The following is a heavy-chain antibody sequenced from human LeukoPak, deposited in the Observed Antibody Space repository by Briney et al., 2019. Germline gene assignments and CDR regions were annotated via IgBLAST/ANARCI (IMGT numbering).Heavy chain of an antibody. CDR1: GFTFSSYG. J-gene: IGHJ6*03. CDR2: IRYDGSNK. V-gene: IGHV3-30*02. CDR3: TTDPAPYYDFWSGYPRDYYMDV. Sequence: GGSLRLSCAASGFTFSSYGMHWVRQAPGKGLEWVAFIRYDGSNKYYADSVKGRFTISRGNSKNTLYLQMNSLKTEDTAVYYCTTDPAPYYDFWSGYPRDYYMDVWGKGTTVTVSS. D-gene: IGHD3-3*01.